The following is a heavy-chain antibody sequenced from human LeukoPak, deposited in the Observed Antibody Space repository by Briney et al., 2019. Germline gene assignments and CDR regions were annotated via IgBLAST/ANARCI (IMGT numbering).Heavy chain of an antibody. J-gene: IGHJ4*02. Sequence: PGRSLRLSCAASGFTFSSYSMNWVRQAPGKGLEWVSSISSSSSYIYYADSVKGRFTISRDNAKKSLYLQMNSLRAEDTAVYYCARGVGATDFNFDYWGQGTLVTVSS. CDR3: ARGVGATDFNFDY. D-gene: IGHD1-26*01. V-gene: IGHV3-21*01. CDR2: ISSSSSYI. CDR1: GFTFSSYS.